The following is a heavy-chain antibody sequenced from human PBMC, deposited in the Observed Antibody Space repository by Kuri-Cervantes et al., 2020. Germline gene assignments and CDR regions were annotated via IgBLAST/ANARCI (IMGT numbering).Heavy chain of an antibody. J-gene: IGHJ4*02. CDR2: IWYDGSNK. V-gene: IGHV3-33*01. Sequence: GESLKISCAASGFTFSSYGMHWVRQAPGKGLEWVAVIWYDGSNKYYADSVKGRFTISRDNSKNTLYLQMNSLRAEDTAVYYCAREYGSGSGYFDYWGQGTLVTVSS. CDR1: GFTFSSYG. CDR3: AREYGSGSGYFDY. D-gene: IGHD3-10*01.